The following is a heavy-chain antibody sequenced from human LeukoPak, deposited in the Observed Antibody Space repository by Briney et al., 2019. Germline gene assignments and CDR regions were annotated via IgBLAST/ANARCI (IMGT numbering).Heavy chain of an antibody. CDR1: GGSISSSSYY. V-gene: IGHV4-39*01. J-gene: IGHJ6*02. Sequence: KPSETLSLTCTVSGGSISSSSYYWGWIRQPPGKGLEWIGSIYYSGSTYYNPSLKSRVTISVDTSKNQFSLKLSSVTAADTAVYYCARLVDSSSWNYYYYGMDVWGQGTTVTVSS. CDR3: ARLVDSSSWNYYYYGMDV. D-gene: IGHD6-13*01. CDR2: IYYSGST.